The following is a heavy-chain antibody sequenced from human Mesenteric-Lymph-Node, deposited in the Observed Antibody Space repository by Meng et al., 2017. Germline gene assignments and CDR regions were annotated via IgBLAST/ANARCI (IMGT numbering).Heavy chain of an antibody. V-gene: IGHV4-34*02. CDR2: VYHNGVT. CDR1: GGSLSGYY. Sequence: QLQLKQWGAEVLKPSETLSLTCAGYGGSLSGYYWSWIRQPPGKGLEWMGEVYHNGVTKYSPSLRSRVVISIDTSKNQFSLNLRSVSAADTAMYYCARGGATPMIIKYWGPGTLVTVSS. D-gene: IGHD3-10*01. CDR3: ARGGATPMIIKY. J-gene: IGHJ4*02.